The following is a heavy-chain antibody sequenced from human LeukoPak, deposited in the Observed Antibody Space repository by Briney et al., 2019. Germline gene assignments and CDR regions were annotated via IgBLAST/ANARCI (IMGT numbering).Heavy chain of an antibody. V-gene: IGHV3-21*01. CDR1: GFTFSYYW. J-gene: IGHJ4*02. CDR3: ARDRDRSPIDY. D-gene: IGHD3-22*01. Sequence: GGSLRLSCAASGFTFSYYWMSWVRQAPGKGLEWVSSISSSSSYIYYADSVKGRFTISRDNAKNSLYLQMNSLRAEDTAVYYCARDRDRSPIDYWGQGTLVTVSS. CDR2: ISSSSSYI.